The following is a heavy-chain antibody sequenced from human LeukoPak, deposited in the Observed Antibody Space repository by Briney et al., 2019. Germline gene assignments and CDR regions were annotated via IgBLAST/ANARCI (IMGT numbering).Heavy chain of an antibody. J-gene: IGHJ4*02. CDR1: GYTFTSYY. V-gene: IGHV1-46*01. D-gene: IGHD3-10*01. Sequence: ASVKVSCKESGYTFTSYYMHWVRQAPGQGLEWMGIINPSGGSTSCAQKFQGRVTMTRDTSTSTVYMELSSLRSEDTAVYYCARDRRYYGSGSYSPLGYWGQGTLVTVSS. CDR3: ARDRRYYGSGSYSPLGY. CDR2: INPSGGST.